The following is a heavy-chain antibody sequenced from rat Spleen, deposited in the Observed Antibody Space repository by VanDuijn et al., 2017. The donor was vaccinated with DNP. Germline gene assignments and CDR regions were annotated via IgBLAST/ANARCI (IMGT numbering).Heavy chain of an antibody. CDR1: GFSLTSYG. CDR3: ARSGYFDY. Sequence: QVQLKESGPGLVQPSQTLSLTCTVSGFSLTSYGVSWVRQPPGKGLEWIGAVWSGGNSDYNSGLKSRLSISRDTSKSQVFLKMNSLQTEDTAMYFCARSGYFDYWGQGVMVTVSS. CDR2: VWSGGNS. V-gene: IGHV2-16*01. J-gene: IGHJ2*01. D-gene: IGHD5-1*01.